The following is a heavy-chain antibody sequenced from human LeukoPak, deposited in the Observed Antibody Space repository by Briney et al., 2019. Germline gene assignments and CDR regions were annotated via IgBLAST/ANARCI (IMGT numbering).Heavy chain of an antibody. D-gene: IGHD4-17*01. CDR3: ARGGLRSAYFDY. CDR1: GGSISSHY. J-gene: IGHJ4*02. V-gene: IGHV4-59*11. CDR2: IYYSGST. Sequence: TSETLSLTCTVSGGSISSHYWSWIRQPPGKGLEWIGYIYYSGSTNYNPSLKSRVTISVDTSKNQFSLKLSSVTAADTAVYYCARGGLRSAYFDYWGQGTLVTVSS.